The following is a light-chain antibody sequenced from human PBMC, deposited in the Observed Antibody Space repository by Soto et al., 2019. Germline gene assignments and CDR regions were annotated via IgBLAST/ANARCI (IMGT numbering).Light chain of an antibody. CDR3: QQYNNWPPMA. Sequence: EIVMTQSPATLSASPGERATLSCRASQSVSSNLAWYQQKPGQAPRLLIYGASTRPTGIPARFSGSGSGTEFTLTISSLQSEDFAVYYCQQYNNWPPMAFGQGTKVEIK. J-gene: IGKJ1*01. CDR1: QSVSSN. V-gene: IGKV3-15*01. CDR2: GAS.